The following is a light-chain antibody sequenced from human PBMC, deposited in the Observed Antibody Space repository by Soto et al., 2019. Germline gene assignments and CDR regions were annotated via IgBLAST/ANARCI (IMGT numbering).Light chain of an antibody. CDR2: DNN. CDR3: GTWDASRNWV. CDR1: SSDIGNNY. V-gene: IGLV1-51*01. Sequence: QSVLTQPPSVSAAPGQRVAISCSGGSSDIGNNYVSWYQQFPGTAPKLLIYDNNRRPPGIPDRFSGSKSGTSATLGITGLQSGDEADYYCGTWDASRNWVFGGGTQLTVL. J-gene: IGLJ3*02.